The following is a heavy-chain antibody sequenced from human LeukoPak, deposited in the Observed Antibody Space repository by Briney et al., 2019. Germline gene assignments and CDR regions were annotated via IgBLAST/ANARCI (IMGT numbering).Heavy chain of an antibody. V-gene: IGHV3-7*01. CDR2: IKQGESEK. Sequence: TGGSLRLSCSASGFTFSNYWMSWVRQAPGKGLEWVANIKQGESEKYYVDSVKGRFNISRDNAKSSLYLQMNSMRDEDTAVYYCARALDSSSSRYQAFEEWGQGTLVTVSS. D-gene: IGHD2-2*01. CDR3: ARALDSSSSRYQAFEE. CDR1: GFTFSNYW. J-gene: IGHJ4*02.